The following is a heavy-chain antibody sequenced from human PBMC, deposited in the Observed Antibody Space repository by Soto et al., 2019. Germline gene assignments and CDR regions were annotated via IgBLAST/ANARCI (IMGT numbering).Heavy chain of an antibody. D-gene: IGHD3-3*02. CDR1: GDSISSPDYY. V-gene: IGHV4-30-4*01. CDR2: VYYRGSI. CDR3: ARVTFTPNWFDS. Sequence: ASETLSLTCTVSGDSISSPDYYWSWIRQAPGKGLELIGYVYYRGSIYYTPSFESRVTISVDTSKNQFSLKLNSVTAADSAMYFCARVTFTPNWFDSWGQGXLVTVYS. J-gene: IGHJ5*01.